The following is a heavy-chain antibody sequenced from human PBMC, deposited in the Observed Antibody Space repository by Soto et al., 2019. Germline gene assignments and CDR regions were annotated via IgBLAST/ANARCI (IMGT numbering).Heavy chain of an antibody. CDR3: TRGWVRFLEWPPHFDY. J-gene: IGHJ4*02. V-gene: IGHV3-49*03. Sequence: PGGSLRLSCTASGFTFGDYAMSWFRQAPGKGLEWVGFIRSKAYGGTTEYAASVKGRFTISRDDSKSIAYLQMNSLKTEDTAVYYCTRGWVRFLEWPPHFDYWGQGTLVTVSS. CDR2: IRSKAYGGTT. CDR1: GFTFGDYA. D-gene: IGHD3-3*01.